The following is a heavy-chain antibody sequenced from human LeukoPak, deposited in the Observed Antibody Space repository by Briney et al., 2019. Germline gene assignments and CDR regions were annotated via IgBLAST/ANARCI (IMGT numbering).Heavy chain of an antibody. CDR1: GFTFSSYA. Sequence: GGSLRLSCAASGFTFSSYAMHWVRQAPGKGLEWVAVISYDGSNKYYADSVKGRFTISRDNSKNTLYLQMDSLRAEDTAVYYCARGDILTGYQLDYWGQGTLVTVSS. J-gene: IGHJ4*02. D-gene: IGHD3-9*01. CDR3: ARGDILTGYQLDY. V-gene: IGHV3-30*04. CDR2: ISYDGSNK.